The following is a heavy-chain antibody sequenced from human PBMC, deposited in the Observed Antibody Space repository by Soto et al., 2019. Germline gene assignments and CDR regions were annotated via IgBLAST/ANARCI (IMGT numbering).Heavy chain of an antibody. J-gene: IGHJ6*03. V-gene: IGHV3-23*01. D-gene: IGHD1-7*01. CDR1: GFTFSSYA. CDR2: ISGSGGST. CDR3: AKEGQAGTTVLSYYYYMDV. Sequence: GGSLRLSCAASGFTFSSYAMSWVRQAPGKGLEWVSAISGSGGSTYYADSVKGRFTISRDNSKNTLYLQMNSLRAEDTAVYYCAKEGQAGTTVLSYYYYMDVWGKGTTVTVSS.